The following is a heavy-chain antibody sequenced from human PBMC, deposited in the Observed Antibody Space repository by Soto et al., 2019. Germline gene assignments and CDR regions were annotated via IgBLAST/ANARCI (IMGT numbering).Heavy chain of an antibody. J-gene: IGHJ5*02. CDR2: IYYSGST. D-gene: IGHD6-19*01. CDR3: AVQRLVGWFVT. V-gene: IGHV4-59*01. CDR1: GGSISSYY. Sequence: QVQLQESGPGLVKPSETLSLTCTVSGGSISSYYWSWIRQPPGKGLEWIGYIYYSGSTNYNPCLKSRVTIPVDTSKNQFSLKLSSVTAADTAVYYCAVQRLVGWFVTWCQGTLVAVSS.